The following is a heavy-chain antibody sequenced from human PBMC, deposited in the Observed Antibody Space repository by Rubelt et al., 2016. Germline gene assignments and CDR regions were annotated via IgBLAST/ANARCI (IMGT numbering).Heavy chain of an antibody. Sequence: QLQLQESGPGLVKPSETLSLTCTVSTGSISTYYWNWIRQPPGKGLEWIGSISYTGNTNYNSSLQSRATISADTSKNQFPRRRSAGTAAETAVDDGARDRTDDSSGYHQYYFDYWGQGTLVTVSS. V-gene: IGHV4-59*01. D-gene: IGHD3-22*01. J-gene: IGHJ4*02. CDR3: ARDRTDDSSGYHQYYFDY. CDR1: TGSISTYY. CDR2: ISYTGNT.